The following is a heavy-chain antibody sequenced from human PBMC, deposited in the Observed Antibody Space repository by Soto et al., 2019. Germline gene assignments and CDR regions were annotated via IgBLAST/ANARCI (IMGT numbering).Heavy chain of an antibody. CDR1: GGSVSSNSYS. CDR3: ARLNGYCVSTNCHGYYGMDV. J-gene: IGHJ6*02. V-gene: IGHV4-39*01. D-gene: IGHD2-2*03. Sequence: QLQLQESGPGLVKPSETLSLTCTVSGGSVSSNSYSWGWIRQSPGKGLEWIGTIYSTENTYYNPSLRRRVTIAVDTSKNEFALRLSSVTAADTAVYYWARLNGYCVSTNCHGYYGMDVWGQGTTATVSS. CDR2: IYSTENT.